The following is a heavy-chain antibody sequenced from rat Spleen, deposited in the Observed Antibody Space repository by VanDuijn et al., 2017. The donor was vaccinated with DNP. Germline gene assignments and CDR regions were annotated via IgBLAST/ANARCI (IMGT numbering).Heavy chain of an antibody. D-gene: IGHD4-3*01. CDR1: GFTFSDSA. Sequence: EVQLVESGGGLVQPGRSLKLSCVASGFTFSDSAMAWVRQSPKKGLEWVATIIYDGSHTFYRDSVQGRFTISRDNAKSTLYLQMNSLRSEDMATYYCVRWYNSGYYFDYWGQGVMVTVSS. CDR3: VRWYNSGYYFDY. V-gene: IGHV5-7*01. CDR2: IIYDGSHT. J-gene: IGHJ2*01.